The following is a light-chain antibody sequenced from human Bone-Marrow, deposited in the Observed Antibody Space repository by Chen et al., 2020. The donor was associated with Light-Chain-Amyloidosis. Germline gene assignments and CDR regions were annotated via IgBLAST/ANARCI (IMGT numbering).Light chain of an antibody. CDR3: AAWDGSLSGYV. V-gene: IGLV1-47*01. CDR2: RNN. J-gene: IGLJ1*01. CDR1: SSTIGINY. Sequence: QSVLTQPRSASGAPGQRLTISCSGASSTIGINYVYWYQHCPGAAPNLLHHRNNHRPSGVPDRFSASNAGTSPFLALSGLPSEDVADYYCAAWDGSLSGYVFGTGTKAIVL.